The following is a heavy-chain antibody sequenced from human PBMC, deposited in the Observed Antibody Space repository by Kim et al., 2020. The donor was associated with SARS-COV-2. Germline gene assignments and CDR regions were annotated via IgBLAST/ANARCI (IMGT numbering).Heavy chain of an antibody. J-gene: IGHJ4*02. D-gene: IGHD3-9*01. CDR3: ARLDYDILTGWDY. CDR2: IYHSGST. Sequence: SETLSLTCTVSGYSISSGYYWGWIRQPPGKGLEWIGSIYHSGSTYYNPSLKSRVTISVDTSKNQFSLKLSSVTAADTAVYYCARLDYDILTGWDYWCQGT. CDR1: GYSISSGYY. V-gene: IGHV4-38-2*02.